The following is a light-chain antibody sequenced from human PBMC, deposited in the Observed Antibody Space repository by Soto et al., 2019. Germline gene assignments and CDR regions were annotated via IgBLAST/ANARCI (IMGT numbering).Light chain of an antibody. CDR3: QHYNSYSEA. V-gene: IGKV1-5*03. CDR2: KAS. CDR1: QSISSW. Sequence: IHMTHAPSTLSASGGDIVTITCRASQSISSWFAWYQQKPGKAPKLLIYKASTLKSGVPSRFSGSGSGTEFTLTISSLQPDDFATYYCQHYNSYSEAFGQGTKVDIK. J-gene: IGKJ1*01.